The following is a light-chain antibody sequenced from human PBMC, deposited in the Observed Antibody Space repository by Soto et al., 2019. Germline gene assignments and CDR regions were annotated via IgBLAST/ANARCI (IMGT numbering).Light chain of an antibody. J-gene: IGKJ2*01. Sequence: EIVLTQSPGTLSLSPGERATLSCRASQSVSSAYLAWYQHKPGQAPRLLIYGASSRATGIPDRFSGSGSGTDFTLTISRLEPEDFAVYFCQQYGRSPPFTFGQGTKVEIK. CDR2: GAS. CDR1: QSVSSAY. CDR3: QQYGRSPPFT. V-gene: IGKV3-20*01.